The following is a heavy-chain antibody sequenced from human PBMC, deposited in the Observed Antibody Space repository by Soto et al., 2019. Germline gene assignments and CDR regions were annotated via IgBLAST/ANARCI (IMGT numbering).Heavy chain of an antibody. D-gene: IGHD2-8*01. Sequence: GESLKISGKGSGYSFSSYWIAWVRQMPGKGLEWMGIIYPSDSDTRYSPSFQGQVTISADKSITTAYLQWTSLKASDTAMYYCARGTLLTSSGMDIWGQGTSVTVSS. CDR1: GYSFSSYW. CDR3: ARGTLLTSSGMDI. J-gene: IGHJ6*02. CDR2: IYPSDSDT. V-gene: IGHV5-51*01.